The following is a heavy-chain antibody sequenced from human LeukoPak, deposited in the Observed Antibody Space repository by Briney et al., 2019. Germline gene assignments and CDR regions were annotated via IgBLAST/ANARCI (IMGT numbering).Heavy chain of an antibody. CDR3: AVPGGYSGYVPFNGMDV. Sequence: ASVKVSCKASGYTFTSYYMHWVRQAPGQGLEWMGIINPSGGSTSYAQKFQGRVTMTRDTSTSTVYMELSSLRSEDTAVYYCAVPGGYSGYVPFNGMDVWGQGTTVTVSS. CDR2: INPSGGST. D-gene: IGHD5-12*01. CDR1: GYTFTSYY. J-gene: IGHJ6*02. V-gene: IGHV1-46*01.